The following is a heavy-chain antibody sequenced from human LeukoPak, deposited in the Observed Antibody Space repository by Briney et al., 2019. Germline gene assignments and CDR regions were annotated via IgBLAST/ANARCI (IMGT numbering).Heavy chain of an antibody. V-gene: IGHV4-31*03. CDR3: ARAKDYGSRSPVYYFDY. D-gene: IGHD3-10*01. Sequence: PSETLSLTCIVSGGSISSGGYYWSWIRQHPGKGLEWIGYIYYTGSTYYNPSLKSRVTISVDTSKNQFSLKLSSVTAADTAVYYCARAKDYGSRSPVYYFDYWGQGTLVTVSS. CDR1: GGSISSGGYY. CDR2: IYYTGST. J-gene: IGHJ4*02.